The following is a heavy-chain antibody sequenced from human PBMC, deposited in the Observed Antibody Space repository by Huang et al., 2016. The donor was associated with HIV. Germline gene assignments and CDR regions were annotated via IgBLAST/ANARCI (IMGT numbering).Heavy chain of an antibody. Sequence: QVQLQESGPGLVKPSETLSLTCTVSGGSISSHYWSWIRQPPGKGLEWIGSLYYRGSTKYNPSLKSRVTISLDTSKKQLSRKLSSVTAADTAVYYCARDEYVWGSYRDAFDIWGQGTMVTVSS. CDR3: ARDEYVWGSYRDAFDI. CDR1: GGSISSHY. D-gene: IGHD3-16*02. J-gene: IGHJ3*02. CDR2: LYYRGST. V-gene: IGHV4-59*11.